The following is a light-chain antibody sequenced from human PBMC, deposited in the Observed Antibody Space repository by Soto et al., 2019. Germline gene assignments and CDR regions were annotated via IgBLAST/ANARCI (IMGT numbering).Light chain of an antibody. J-gene: IGKJ1*01. V-gene: IGKV3-20*01. CDR2: GAS. CDR1: QSVSSSS. Sequence: IVLTQSPGTLSLSPGERATLSCRDSQSVSSSSLAWYQQKPGQAPRLLIYGASSRATGIPDRFSGSGSGTVFTLTISGLEPEDFAVYYCQQYGSSPETFGQGTKVEIK. CDR3: QQYGSSPET.